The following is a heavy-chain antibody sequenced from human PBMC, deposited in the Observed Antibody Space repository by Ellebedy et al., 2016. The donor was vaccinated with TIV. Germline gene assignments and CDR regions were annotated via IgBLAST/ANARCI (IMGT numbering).Heavy chain of an antibody. D-gene: IGHD3-9*01. CDR1: GFTFSNYS. J-gene: IGHJ6*02. V-gene: IGHV3-21*01. Sequence: GGSLRLXCAASGFTFSNYSMNWVRQAPGKGLEWVSSISSSSSYIYYADSVEGRFIISRDNAKNSLYLQMNSLRAEDTAGYYCARDTSRNYDILTGYYTPYYYGMDVWGQGTTVTVSS. CDR3: ARDTSRNYDILTGYYTPYYYGMDV. CDR2: ISSSSSYI.